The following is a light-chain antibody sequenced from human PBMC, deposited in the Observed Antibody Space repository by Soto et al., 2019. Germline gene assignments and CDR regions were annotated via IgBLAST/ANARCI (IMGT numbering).Light chain of an antibody. J-gene: IGKJ3*01. Sequence: EIVLTQSPGTLSLSPGERATLSCRASQSISSIYLAWYQQQPGQAPRIIVYGASIRATVIPDRFSGSGSGTDVTLTIIRLEPEDFAVYYCQPYGSSRFTFGPGTKVDIK. CDR1: QSISSIY. CDR3: QPYGSSRFT. CDR2: GAS. V-gene: IGKV3-20*01.